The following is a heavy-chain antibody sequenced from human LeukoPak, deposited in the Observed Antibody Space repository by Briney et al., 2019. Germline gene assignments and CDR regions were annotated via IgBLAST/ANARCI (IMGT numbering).Heavy chain of an antibody. D-gene: IGHD3-9*01. V-gene: IGHV1-8*03. J-gene: IGHJ4*02. Sequence: ASVKVSCKASGYTFTSHGISWVRQATGQGLEWMGWMNPNSGNTGYAQKFQGRVTITRNTSISTAYMELSSLRSEDTAVYYCARGPTILRYFDWLLGPYYFDYWGQGTLVTVSS. CDR3: ARGPTILRYFDWLLGPYYFDY. CDR2: MNPNSGNT. CDR1: GYTFTSHG.